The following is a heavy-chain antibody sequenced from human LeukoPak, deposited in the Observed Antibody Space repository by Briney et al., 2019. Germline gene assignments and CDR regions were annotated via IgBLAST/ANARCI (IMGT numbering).Heavy chain of an antibody. D-gene: IGHD3-22*01. V-gene: IGHV3-7*01. CDR3: AREAEGYYDSSGYYEP. CDR2: IKQDGSEK. CDR1: GFTFSSYW. Sequence: PGGSLRLSCAASGFTFSSYWMSWVRQAPGKGLEWVANIKQDGSEKYYVDSVKGRFTISRDNAKNSLYLQMNSLRAEDTAVYYCAREAEGYYDSSGYYEPWGQGTLVTVSS. J-gene: IGHJ5*02.